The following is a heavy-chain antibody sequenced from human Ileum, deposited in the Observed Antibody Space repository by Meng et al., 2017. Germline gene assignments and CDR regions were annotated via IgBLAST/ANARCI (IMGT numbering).Heavy chain of an antibody. D-gene: IGHD4-17*01. CDR3: AKEVEDYGDWSRDY. CDR2: ISGSGGST. Sequence: GESLKISCAASGFTFSSYAMSWVRQAPGKGLEWVSAISGSGGSTYYADSVKGRFTISRDNSKNTLYLQRNSLRAEDTAVYYCAKEVEDYGDWSRDYWGQGTLVTVSS. CDR1: GFTFSSYA. V-gene: IGHV3-23*01. J-gene: IGHJ4*02.